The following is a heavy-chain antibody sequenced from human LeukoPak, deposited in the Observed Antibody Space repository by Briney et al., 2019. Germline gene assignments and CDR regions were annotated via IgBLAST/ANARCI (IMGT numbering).Heavy chain of an antibody. CDR1: GFTFDDYA. V-gene: IGHV3-9*01. CDR2: ISWNSGSI. Sequence: SLRLSCAASGFTFDDYAMHWVRQAPGKGLEGVSGISWNSGSIGYADSVKGRFTISRDNAKNSLYLQMNSLRAEDTALYYCAKGPLWTQQLRQDFDYWGQGTLVTVSS. J-gene: IGHJ4*02. D-gene: IGHD6-13*01. CDR3: AKGPLWTQQLRQDFDY.